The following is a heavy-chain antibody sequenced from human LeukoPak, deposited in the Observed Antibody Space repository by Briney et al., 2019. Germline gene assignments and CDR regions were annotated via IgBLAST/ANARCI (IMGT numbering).Heavy chain of an antibody. CDR2: ISYDGSNK. J-gene: IGHJ4*02. V-gene: IGHV3-30*04. CDR1: GFTFSSYA. Sequence: GGSLRLSCAASGFTFSSYAMHWVRQAPGKGLEWVAVISYDGSNKYYADSVKGRFTISRDNSKNTLYLQMNSLRAEDTAVYYCAKEGTTAYSIAAESADYWGQGTLGTVSS. D-gene: IGHD6-13*01. CDR3: AKEGTTAYSIAAESADY.